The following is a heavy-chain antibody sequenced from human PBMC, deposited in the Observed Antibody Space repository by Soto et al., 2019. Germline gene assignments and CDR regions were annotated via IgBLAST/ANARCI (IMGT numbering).Heavy chain of an antibody. J-gene: IGHJ5*02. CDR3: ARAIVVVPAAMTNWFDP. D-gene: IGHD2-2*01. CDR1: DGSISSGGCY. CDR2: IYYSGST. Sequence: SETLSLTCTVSDGSISSGGCYWSWIRQPPGKGLEWIGYIYYSGSTYYNPSLKSRVTISVDTSKNQFSLKLSSVTAADTAVYYCARAIVVVPAAMTNWFDPWGQGTLVTVSS. V-gene: IGHV4-30-4*01.